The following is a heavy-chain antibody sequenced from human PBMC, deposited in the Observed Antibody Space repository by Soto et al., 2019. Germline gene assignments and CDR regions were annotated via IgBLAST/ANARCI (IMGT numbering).Heavy chain of an antibody. V-gene: IGHV3-7*03. D-gene: IGHD1-26*01. CDR2: IKADGSEK. CDR3: ARASGVDS. J-gene: IGHJ5*01. CDR1: GFTFSNHW. Sequence: EVHLVESGGGLVQPGGSLRLSCAGSGFTFSNHWMNWVRQAPGKGLEWVANIKADGSEKYYVDSVKGRFTISRDNAKNSLYLQMNSLRDEDTAVYYCARASGVDSWGQGTLVTVSS.